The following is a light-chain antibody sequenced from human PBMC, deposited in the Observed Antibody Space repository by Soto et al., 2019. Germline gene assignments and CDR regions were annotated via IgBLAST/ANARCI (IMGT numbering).Light chain of an antibody. V-gene: IGKV3-20*01. CDR1: QSLGSGY. Sequence: EILLTQSPGTLSLSPGDRATLSCRASQSLGSGYLAWYRQKPGQAPRLLIFAVSSRATGIPDRFSGTGSGTDFTLTISRLEPEDFALYYCQQYGNSPLTFGGGTKVDIK. CDR3: QQYGNSPLT. CDR2: AVS. J-gene: IGKJ4*01.